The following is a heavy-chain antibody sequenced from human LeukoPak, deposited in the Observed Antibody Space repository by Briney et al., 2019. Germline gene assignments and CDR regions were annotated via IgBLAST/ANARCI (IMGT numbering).Heavy chain of an antibody. J-gene: IGHJ3*02. D-gene: IGHD4-17*01. V-gene: IGHV4-34*01. CDR3: ARDYGAGLYDAFDS. CDR2: IHHSGGT. CDR1: GGSFSGYY. Sequence: SETLSLTCAVYGGSFSGYYWGWIRQPPGKGLEWIGSIHHSGGTYYNPSLKSRVTISLDTSKNHFSLNLSSVTAADTAVYYCARDYGAGLYDAFDSWGQGTMVTVSS.